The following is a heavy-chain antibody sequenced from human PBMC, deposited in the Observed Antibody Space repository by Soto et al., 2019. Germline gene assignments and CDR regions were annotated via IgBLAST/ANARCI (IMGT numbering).Heavy chain of an antibody. CDR3: ERGSDILTGRGDFDI. CDR1: GCTFSSYS. J-gene: IGHJ3*02. CDR2: ISSSRTI. V-gene: IGHV3-48*01. Sequence: EVQLVESGGGWVQPGGSLRLSCAASGCTFSSYSMNWFRQAPGKGLEWVSYISSSRTIYYADSVKGPFTISRDNAKNSLYLQMNTLRAEDTAVYYCERGSDILTGRGDFDIWGQGTMVTVSS. D-gene: IGHD3-9*01.